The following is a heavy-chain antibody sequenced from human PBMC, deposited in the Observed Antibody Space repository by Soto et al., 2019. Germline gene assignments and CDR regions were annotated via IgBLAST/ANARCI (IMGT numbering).Heavy chain of an antibody. CDR1: GYTFTIYG. Sequence: QVQLVQSGAEVKKPGASLKVSCKASGYTFTIYGISWVRQAPGQGLEWMGWISAYNGNTNYAQKLQGRVTMTTDTTTRTAYMELRSLRSDDTAVYYCASDSIPYSRGWPGYGGQGTLVTVSP. CDR2: ISAYNGNT. V-gene: IGHV1-18*04. CDR3: ASDSIPYSRGWPGY. J-gene: IGHJ4*02. D-gene: IGHD6-19*01.